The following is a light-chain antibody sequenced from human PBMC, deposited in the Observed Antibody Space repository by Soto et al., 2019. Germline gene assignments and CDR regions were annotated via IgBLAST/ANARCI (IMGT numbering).Light chain of an antibody. Sequence: QSALTQPASVSGSPGQSITISCTGTSSDIGAYNYVSWCQHHPGRAPKLILFDVNNRPSGVSNRFSGSKSGNTASLTISGLQAEDEADYYCSSSTTSSTWVFGGGTQLTVL. V-gene: IGLV2-14*03. CDR1: SSDIGAYNY. CDR2: DVN. J-gene: IGLJ3*02. CDR3: SSSTTSSTWV.